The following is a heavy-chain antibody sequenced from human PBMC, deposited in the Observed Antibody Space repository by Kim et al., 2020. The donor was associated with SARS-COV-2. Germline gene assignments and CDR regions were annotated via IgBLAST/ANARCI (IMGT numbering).Heavy chain of an antibody. CDR1: GGSISSSNW. J-gene: IGHJ6*02. CDR2: IYHSGST. D-gene: IGHD4-4*01. CDR3: ARVPPAYSNYGLYYYGMDV. Sequence: SETLSLTCAVSGGSISSSNWWSWVRQPPGKGLEWIGEIYHSGSTNYNPSLKSRVTISVDKSKNQFSLKLSSVTAADTAVYYCARVPPAYSNYGLYYYGMDVWGQGTTVTVSS. V-gene: IGHV4-4*02.